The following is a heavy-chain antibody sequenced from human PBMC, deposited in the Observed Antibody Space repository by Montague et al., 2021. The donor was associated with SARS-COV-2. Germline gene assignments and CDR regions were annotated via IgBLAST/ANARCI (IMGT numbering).Heavy chain of an antibody. CDR1: DGSVSAYF. D-gene: IGHD3/OR15-3a*01. Sequence: SETLSLTCDFSDGSVSAYFWSWVRQLPGKGLEWIGQVDRSGTAHXSPSLQSRLTLSVDTSNNQMSLNLTSVTATDTATYYCAGGRDSGPYFGTKHYFQYGLHLWGQGTPVTVSS. CDR3: AGGRDSGPYFGTKHYFQYGLHL. V-gene: IGHV4-34*01. J-gene: IGHJ6*02. CDR2: VDRSGTA.